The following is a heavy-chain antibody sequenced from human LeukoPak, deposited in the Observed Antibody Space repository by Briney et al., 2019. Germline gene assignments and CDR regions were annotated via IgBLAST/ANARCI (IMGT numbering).Heavy chain of an antibody. CDR2: INTVDTT. CDR1: GFTVSNNY. V-gene: IGHV3-66*01. CDR3: ARDVTAINRRVGFDY. D-gene: IGHD2-21*02. J-gene: IGHJ4*02. Sequence: GGSLRLSCAASGFTVSNNYMGWVRQAPAKGLEWVSVINTVDTTYYADSVRGRFTISRDNSKNTLYLQMNSLRVEDTAVYYCARDVTAINRRVGFDYWGQGTLVTVSS.